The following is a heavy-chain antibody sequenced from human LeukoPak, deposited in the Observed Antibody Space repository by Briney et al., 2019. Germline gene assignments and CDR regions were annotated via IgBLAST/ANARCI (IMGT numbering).Heavy chain of an antibody. CDR1: GYTFTGYY. D-gene: IGHD6-19*01. CDR3: ARGRGRIAVAGKKEVTLAY. J-gene: IGHJ4*02. CDR2: INPNSGGT. Sequence: AASVKVSCKASGYTFTGYYMHWVRQAPGQGLEWMGWINPNSGGTNYAQKFQGRVTITRDTSISTAYMELSRLRSDDTAVYYCARGRGRIAVAGKKEVTLAYWGQGTLVTVSS. V-gene: IGHV1-2*02.